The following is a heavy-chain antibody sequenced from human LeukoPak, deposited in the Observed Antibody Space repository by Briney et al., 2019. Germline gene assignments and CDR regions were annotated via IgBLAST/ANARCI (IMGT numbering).Heavy chain of an antibody. J-gene: IGHJ4*02. CDR2: FDPEDGAT. CDR3: ATVVLYSGYYFDY. V-gene: IGHV1-24*01. Sequence: ASVKVSCTVSGYTLTELSMHWVRQAPGKGLEWMGGFDPEDGATIYAQKFQGRVTMTEDTSTDTAYMELSSLRSEDTAVYYCATVVLYSGYYFDYWGQGTLVTVSS. D-gene: IGHD5-12*01. CDR1: GYTLTELS.